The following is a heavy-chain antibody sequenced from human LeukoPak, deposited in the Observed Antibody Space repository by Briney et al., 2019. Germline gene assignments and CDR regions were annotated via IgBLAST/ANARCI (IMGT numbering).Heavy chain of an antibody. CDR1: GGSISSSNYY. J-gene: IGHJ4*02. CDR3: ATWITMIVVVTSY. D-gene: IGHD3-22*01. CDR2: IYYSGST. Sequence: PSGTLSLTCTVSGGSISSSNYYWGWIRQPPGKGLEWIGSIYYSGSTYYNPSLKSRVTISVDTSKNQFSLKLSSVTAADTAVYYCATWITMIVVVTSYWGQGTLVTVSS. V-gene: IGHV4-39*01.